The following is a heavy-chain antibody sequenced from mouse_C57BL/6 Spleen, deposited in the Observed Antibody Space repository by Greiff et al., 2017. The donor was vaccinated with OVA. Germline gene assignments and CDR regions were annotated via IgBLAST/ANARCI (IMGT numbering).Heavy chain of an antibody. Sequence: EVMLVESGGDLVKPGGSLKLSCAASGFTFSSYGMSWVRQTPDKRLEWVATISSGGSYTYYPDSVKGRFTISRDNAKNTLYLQMSSLKSEDTAMYYCARQAEDYAMDYWGQGTSVTVSS. CDR3: ARQAEDYAMDY. CDR1: GFTFSSYG. J-gene: IGHJ4*01. V-gene: IGHV5-6*01. CDR2: ISSGGSYT.